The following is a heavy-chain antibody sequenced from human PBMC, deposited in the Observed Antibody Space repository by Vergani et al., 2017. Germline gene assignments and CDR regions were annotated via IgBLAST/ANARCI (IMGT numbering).Heavy chain of an antibody. Sequence: QVQLVQSGAEVKKPGASVKVSCKASGYTFTSYAMHWVRQAPGQRLEWMGWINAGNGNTKYSQKFQGRVTITRDTSASTAYMELSSLRSEDTAVYYCARDSRPSYYQDPYYFDYWGQGTLVTVSS. CDR2: INAGNGNT. D-gene: IGHD2-2*01. J-gene: IGHJ4*02. V-gene: IGHV1-3*01. CDR1: GYTFTSYA. CDR3: ARDSRPSYYQDPYYFDY.